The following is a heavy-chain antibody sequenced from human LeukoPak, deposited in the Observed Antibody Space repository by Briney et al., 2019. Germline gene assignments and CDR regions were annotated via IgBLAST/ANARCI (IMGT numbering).Heavy chain of an antibody. CDR1: GGSFSGYY. D-gene: IGHD6-6*01. Sequence: SETLSLTCAVYGGSFSGYYWNWIRQPPGKGLEWIGEINHSGSTNYNPSLKSRVTISVDTSKNQFSLKLSSVTAADTAVYYCAIVVAARQGTIDPWGQGTLVTISS. CDR2: INHSGST. J-gene: IGHJ5*02. V-gene: IGHV4-34*01. CDR3: AIVVAARQGTIDP.